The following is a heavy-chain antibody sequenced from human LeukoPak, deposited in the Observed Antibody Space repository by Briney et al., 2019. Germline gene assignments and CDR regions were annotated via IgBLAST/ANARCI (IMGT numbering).Heavy chain of an antibody. CDR1: GYNFATQG. CDR2: IYPGGSDT. J-gene: IGHJ4*02. CDR3: ARHSHGVDY. Sequence: GESLKISCKGSGYNFATQGIGWVRQMPGKGLEWMGIIYPGGSDTKYSPSFQGQVTISADKSISTAYLQWSSLKASDTAMYYCARHSHGVDYWGQGTLVTVSS. V-gene: IGHV5-51*01. D-gene: IGHD2-8*01.